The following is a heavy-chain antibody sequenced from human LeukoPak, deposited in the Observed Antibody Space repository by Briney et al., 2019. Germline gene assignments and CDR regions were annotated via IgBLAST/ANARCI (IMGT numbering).Heavy chain of an antibody. Sequence: GGSLRLSCAASGFTFNNAWMSWVRQAPGKGLEWVGRIKRKSDGGTTDYATPVKGGFTISRDDSKNTLYLQMNSLKTEDTAVYYCTTEGYTYGYHAFDIWGQGTMVTVSS. J-gene: IGHJ3*02. CDR1: GFTFNNAW. CDR2: IKRKSDGGTT. D-gene: IGHD5-18*01. CDR3: TTEGYTYGYHAFDI. V-gene: IGHV3-15*01.